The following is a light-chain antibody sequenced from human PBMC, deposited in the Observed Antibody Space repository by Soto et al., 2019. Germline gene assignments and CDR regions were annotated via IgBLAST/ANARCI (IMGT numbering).Light chain of an antibody. J-gene: IGKJ5*01. V-gene: IGKV3-20*01. CDR1: QSVKSSY. Sequence: EIVLTQTPGTRSLSPGERATLPCRASQSVKSSYLAWYQHKPGQAPRLLIYGTSSRATGIPDRFSGSGSGTDFTLTIRRLEPEDFAVYYCQQYGRSITFGQGTRLEIK. CDR3: QQYGRSIT. CDR2: GTS.